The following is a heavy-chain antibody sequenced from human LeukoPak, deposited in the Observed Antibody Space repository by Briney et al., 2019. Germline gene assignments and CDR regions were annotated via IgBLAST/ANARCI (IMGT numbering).Heavy chain of an antibody. CDR2: ISSNGGST. CDR3: ARYYGSGSNSNSDR. D-gene: IGHD3-10*01. J-gene: IGHJ4*02. V-gene: IGHV3-64*04. CDR1: GFTFSSYA. Sequence: GGSLRLSCSASGFTFSSYAMHWVRQAPGKGLEYVSAISSNGGSTYYADSVKGRFTISRDNSKNTLYLQMNSLRAEDTAVYYCARYYGSGSNSNSDRWGQGTLVTVSS.